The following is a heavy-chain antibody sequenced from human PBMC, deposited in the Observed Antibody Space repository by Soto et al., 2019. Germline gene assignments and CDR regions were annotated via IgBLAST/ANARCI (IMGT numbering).Heavy chain of an antibody. CDR2: MNPDSGDT. V-gene: IGHV1-8*01. J-gene: IGHJ4*02. D-gene: IGHD7-27*01. Sequence: ASVKVSCKASGYTFTNYDINWVRQATGQGPEWMGWMNPDSGDTGYVPNFQGRVSMTRSTSISTAYMELSDLRSEDTAVYYCARRRRGTGVHFDFRGQGTQVPVSS. CDR1: GYTFTNYD. CDR3: ARRRRGTGVHFDF.